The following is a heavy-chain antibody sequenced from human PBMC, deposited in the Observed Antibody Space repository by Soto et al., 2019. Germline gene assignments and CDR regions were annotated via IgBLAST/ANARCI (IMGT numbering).Heavy chain of an antibody. D-gene: IGHD1-20*01. Sequence: EVQLVESGGGLVKPGGSLRLSCAGSGFTFSNAWMSWVRRAPGKGLEWVGRIKSDAYGGAIGYAAPVKGRLTSSRDASKNTLFLQMNILRAEDTAVYSCTTAQGRLEPPINDFWGQGTPVIVSS. J-gene: IGHJ4*02. CDR3: TTAQGRLEPPINDF. CDR2: IKSDAYGGAI. CDR1: GFTFSNAW. V-gene: IGHV3-15*01.